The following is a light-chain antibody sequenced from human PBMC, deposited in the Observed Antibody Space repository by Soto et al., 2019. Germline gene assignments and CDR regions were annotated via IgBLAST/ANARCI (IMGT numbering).Light chain of an antibody. J-gene: IGKJ4*01. Sequence: EIVMTQSPATLSVSPGERATLSCRASQSVSSNLAWYQQKPGQAPRLLIYGASTRATGIPARFSGSGSGTEFTLTISSLQSEDFAVYYCQHRSNWPRLTFGGGTKVEIK. CDR1: QSVSSN. CDR3: QHRSNWPRLT. CDR2: GAS. V-gene: IGKV3-15*01.